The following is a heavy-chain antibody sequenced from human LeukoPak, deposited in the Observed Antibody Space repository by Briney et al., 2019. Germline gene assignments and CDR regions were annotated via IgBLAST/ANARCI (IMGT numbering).Heavy chain of an antibody. CDR2: ISGSGGST. J-gene: IGHJ4*02. V-gene: IGHV3-23*01. Sequence: GGSLRLSCAASGFTFSSYAMSWVRQAPGKGLEWVSAISGSGGSTYYADSVKGRFTISRDNSKSTLYLQMNSLRAEDTAVYYCAKGGYYDILTGYYPLDYWGQGTLVTVSS. D-gene: IGHD3-9*01. CDR3: AKGGYYDILTGYYPLDY. CDR1: GFTFSSYA.